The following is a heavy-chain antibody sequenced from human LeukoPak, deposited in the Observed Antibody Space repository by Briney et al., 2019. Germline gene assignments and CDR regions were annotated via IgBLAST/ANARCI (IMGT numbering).Heavy chain of an antibody. Sequence: SETLSLTCTVSGGSISSYYWSWIRQPAGKGLEWIGRIYTSGSTNYNPSLKSRVTMSVDTSKNQFSLKLSSVTAGDTAVYYCARVGSYSHLYYYYYYMDVWGKGTTATVSS. CDR3: ARVGSYSHLYYYYYYMDV. CDR1: GGSISSYY. D-gene: IGHD2-21*01. J-gene: IGHJ6*03. V-gene: IGHV4-4*07. CDR2: IYTSGST.